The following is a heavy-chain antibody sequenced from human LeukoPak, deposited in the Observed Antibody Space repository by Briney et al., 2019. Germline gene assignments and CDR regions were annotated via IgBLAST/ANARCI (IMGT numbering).Heavy chain of an antibody. CDR1: GFTFSSYG. J-gene: IGHJ4*02. CDR3: AKIGEGIVDY. V-gene: IGHV3-33*06. D-gene: IGHD3-10*01. CDR2: IWYDGSNK. Sequence: PGKSLRLSCAASGFTFSSYGMHWVRQAPGKGLEWVAVIWYDGSNKYYADSVKGRFTISRDNSKNTLYLQMNSLRAEDTAVYYCAKIGEGIVDYWGQGTPVTVSS.